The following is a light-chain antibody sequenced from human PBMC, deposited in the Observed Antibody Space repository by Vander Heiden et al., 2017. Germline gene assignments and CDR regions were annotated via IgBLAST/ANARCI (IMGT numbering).Light chain of an antibody. Sequence: LVLTQSPGTLSLSPGGSATVSSTASQSVSSSYLAWYQQKPGQAPRLLIYGASSRATGIPDRFSGSGSGTDFTLTISRLEPEDFAVYYCQQYGSSPTVTFGGGTKVEIK. CDR1: QSVSSSY. J-gene: IGKJ4*01. V-gene: IGKV3-20*01. CDR3: QQYGSSPTVT. CDR2: GAS.